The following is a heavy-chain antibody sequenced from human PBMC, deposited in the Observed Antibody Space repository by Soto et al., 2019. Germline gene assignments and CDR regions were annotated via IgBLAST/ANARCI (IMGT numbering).Heavy chain of an antibody. CDR1: GFTFSDHY. CDR3: TRGGTMVQFDY. V-gene: IGHV3-72*01. J-gene: IGHJ4*02. Sequence: EVQLVESGGGLVQPGGSLRLSCAASGFTFSDHYMDWVRQAPGKGLEWVGRIRNKANSYTTEYAASVTGRFTISRDDSKNSLYLQMNSLKTEDTAVYYCTRGGTMVQFDYWGQGTLVTVSS. CDR2: IRNKANSYTT. D-gene: IGHD3-10*01.